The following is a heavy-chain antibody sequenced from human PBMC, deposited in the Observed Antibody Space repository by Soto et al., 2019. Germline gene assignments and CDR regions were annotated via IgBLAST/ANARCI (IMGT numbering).Heavy chain of an antibody. D-gene: IGHD5-12*01. Sequence: SETLSLTCAVYGGSFSGYYWSWIRQPPGKGLEWIGEINHSGSTNYNPSLKSRVTISVDTSKNQFSLKLSSVTAADTAVYYCARGQYSGYDYKMDYGDYVYWGQGTLVTVSS. CDR2: INHSGST. CDR1: GGSFSGYY. CDR3: ARGQYSGYDYKMDYGDYVY. J-gene: IGHJ4*02. V-gene: IGHV4-34*01.